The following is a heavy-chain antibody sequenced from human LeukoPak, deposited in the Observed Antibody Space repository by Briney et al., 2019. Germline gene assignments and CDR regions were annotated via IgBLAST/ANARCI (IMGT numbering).Heavy chain of an antibody. J-gene: IGHJ3*02. CDR1: GFTFSSYS. D-gene: IGHD3-22*01. CDR2: ISSSSSYI. CDR3: ARVTYDISGSDAFDI. Sequence: GGSLRLSCAASGFTFSSYSMNWVRQAPGKGLEWVSSISSSSSYIYYADSVKGRFTISRDNAKNSLYLQMNSLRAEDTAVYYCARVTYDISGSDAFDIWGQGTMVTVSS. V-gene: IGHV3-21*01.